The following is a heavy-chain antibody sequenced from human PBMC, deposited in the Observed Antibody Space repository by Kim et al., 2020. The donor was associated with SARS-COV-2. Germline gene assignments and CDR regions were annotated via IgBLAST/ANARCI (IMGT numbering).Heavy chain of an antibody. CDR3: VKYVPLYSGYESYYYYGMDV. Sequence: GGSLRLSCAASGFTFSSYAMSWVRQAPGKGLEWVSAISGSGGSTYYADSVKGRFTISRDNSKNTLYLQMNSLRAEDTAVYYCVKYVPLYSGYESYYYYGMDVWGQGTTVTVSS. V-gene: IGHV3-23*01. D-gene: IGHD5-12*01. CDR1: GFTFSSYA. J-gene: IGHJ6*02. CDR2: ISGSGGST.